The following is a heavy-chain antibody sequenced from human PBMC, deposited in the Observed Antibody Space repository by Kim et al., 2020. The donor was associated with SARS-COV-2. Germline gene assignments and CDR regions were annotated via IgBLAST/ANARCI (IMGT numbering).Heavy chain of an antibody. J-gene: IGHJ5*02. D-gene: IGHD3-10*02. Sequence: NPSLKSRLTISVDTSKNQFSLNLKSVTAADTAVYYCAKPGAVRYNWFDPWSQGTLVTVSS. V-gene: IGHV4-39*01. CDR3: AKPGAVRYNWFDP.